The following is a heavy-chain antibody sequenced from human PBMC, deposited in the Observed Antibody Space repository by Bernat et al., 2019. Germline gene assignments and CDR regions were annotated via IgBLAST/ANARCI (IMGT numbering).Heavy chain of an antibody. V-gene: IGHV2-5*02. J-gene: IGHJ4*02. D-gene: IGHD6-19*01. CDR2: IYWDDDK. CDR3: AHKPPHSGGWFITSFHS. CDR1: GFSLDTSGAG. Sequence: QITLKESGPTLVKPTQTLTLTCTFSGFSLDTSGAGVAWIRQPPGKALEWLALIYWDDDKRYSPFLKSRLTITKDTSKNQVGLTMTNMDPVDTATYYCAHKPPHSGGWFITSFHSWGQGTLVAVSS.